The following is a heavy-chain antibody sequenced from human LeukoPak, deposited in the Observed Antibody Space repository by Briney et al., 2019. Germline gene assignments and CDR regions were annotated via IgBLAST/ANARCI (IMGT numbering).Heavy chain of an antibody. J-gene: IGHJ4*02. Sequence: SVKVSCKAPGGTFSSYAISWVRQAPGQGLEWMGGIIPIFGTANYAQKFQGRVTITADESTSTAYMELSSLRSEDTAVYYCARDRVTIFGVVTPFDYWGQGTLVTVSS. CDR3: ARDRVTIFGVVTPFDY. CDR1: GGTFSSYA. V-gene: IGHV1-69*13. CDR2: IIPIFGTA. D-gene: IGHD3-3*01.